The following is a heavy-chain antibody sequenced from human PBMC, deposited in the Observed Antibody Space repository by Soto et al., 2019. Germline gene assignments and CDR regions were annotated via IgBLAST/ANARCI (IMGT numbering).Heavy chain of an antibody. CDR1: GGSISSSSYY. D-gene: IGHD6-6*01. Sequence: PSETLSLTCTVSGGSISSSSYYWGWIRQPPGKGLEWIGSIYYSGSTYYNPSLKSRVTISVDTSKNQFSLKLSSVTAADTAVYYCARHVIEYSSSPRRYYYYYMDVWGKGTTVTVSS. CDR2: IYYSGST. J-gene: IGHJ6*03. V-gene: IGHV4-39*01. CDR3: ARHVIEYSSSPRRYYYYYMDV.